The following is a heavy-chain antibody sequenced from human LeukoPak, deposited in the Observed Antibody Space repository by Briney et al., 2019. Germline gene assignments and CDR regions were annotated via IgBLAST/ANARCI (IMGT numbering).Heavy chain of an antibody. CDR1: GFTFSSYG. Sequence: PGGSLRLSCAASGFTFSSYGMHWVRQAPGKGLEWVAVRSYDGSNKYYADSVKGRFTISRDNSKNTLYLQMNSLRAEDTAVYYCAMGVRYCSGGSCYSLYDAFDIWGQGTMVTVSS. V-gene: IGHV3-30*03. CDR3: AMGVRYCSGGSCYSLYDAFDI. D-gene: IGHD2-15*01. CDR2: RSYDGSNK. J-gene: IGHJ3*02.